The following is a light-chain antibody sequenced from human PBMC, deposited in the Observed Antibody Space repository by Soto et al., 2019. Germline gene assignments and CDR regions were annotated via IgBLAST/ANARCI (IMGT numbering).Light chain of an antibody. CDR3: QKYNCAPFT. CDR2: AAS. J-gene: IGKJ4*01. Sequence: DIQMTQSPSSLSASVGDRVTITCRASQGIRNYLAWYHQKPGKVPKVLIYAASTLQSGVPSRFSGSGSGTDFTLTISSLQPEDVATYYCQKYNCAPFTFGGGTKVEIK. CDR1: QGIRNY. V-gene: IGKV1-27*01.